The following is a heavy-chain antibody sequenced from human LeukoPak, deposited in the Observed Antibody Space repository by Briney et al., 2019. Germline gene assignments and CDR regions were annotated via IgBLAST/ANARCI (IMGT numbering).Heavy chain of an antibody. CDR1: GFIFSSYA. D-gene: IGHD5-18*01. J-gene: IGHJ4*02. V-gene: IGHV3-23*01. Sequence: GGSLRLSCAASGFIFSSYAMSWVRQAPGKELEWVSGISGSGGGGTTHYADSVKGRFTISRDNSKNTLYLQMNSLRAEDTAVYYCAKVGRKDTAMAFDYWGQGTLVTVSS. CDR2: ISGSGGGGTT. CDR3: AKVGRKDTAMAFDY.